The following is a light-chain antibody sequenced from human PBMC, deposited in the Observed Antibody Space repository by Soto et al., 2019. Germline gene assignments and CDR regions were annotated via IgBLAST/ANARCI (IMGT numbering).Light chain of an antibody. Sequence: QSVLTQPPSASGTPGQRVTISCSGSISNLGSNFIFWYQQLPGAAPKLLISRNNERPSGVPDRFSGSKSGTSASLAIDGLRSEDEADYHCAAWDDSLTAEVFGGGTQLTVL. J-gene: IGLJ3*02. CDR3: AAWDDSLTAEV. CDR2: RNN. CDR1: ISNLGSNF. V-gene: IGLV1-47*01.